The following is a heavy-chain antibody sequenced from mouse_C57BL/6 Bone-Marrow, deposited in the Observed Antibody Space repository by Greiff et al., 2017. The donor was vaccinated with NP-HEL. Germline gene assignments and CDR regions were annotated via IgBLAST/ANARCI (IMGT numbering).Heavy chain of an antibody. Sequence: QVQLKQSGAELARPGASVKMSCKASGYTFTSYTLHWVKQRPGQGLEWIGYINPSSGYTKYNQKFKDKATLTADKSSSTAYMQLSSLTSEDSAVYYCARTGTYYSNYVGAYWGQGTLVTVSA. CDR3: ARTGTYYSNYVGAY. D-gene: IGHD2-5*01. J-gene: IGHJ3*01. V-gene: IGHV1-4*01. CDR1: GYTFTSYT. CDR2: INPSSGYT.